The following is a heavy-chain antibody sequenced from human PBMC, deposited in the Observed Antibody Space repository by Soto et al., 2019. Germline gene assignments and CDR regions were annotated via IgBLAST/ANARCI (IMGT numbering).Heavy chain of an antibody. CDR1: GFSLSVYW. D-gene: IGHD6-19*01. V-gene: IGHV3-74*01. Sequence: GGSLRLSCAASGFSLSVYWMHWVRQAPGKGLAWVSRIDTYGSATKYADSVEGRFSISKENAENNLYLQMNNLRADDTAVYYCVRVLKSIGWDNDVFDIWGQGTMVTVSS. CDR2: IDTYGSAT. CDR3: VRVLKSIGWDNDVFDI. J-gene: IGHJ3*02.